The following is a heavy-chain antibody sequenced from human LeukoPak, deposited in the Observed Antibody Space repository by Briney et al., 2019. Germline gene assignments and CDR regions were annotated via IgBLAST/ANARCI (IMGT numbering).Heavy chain of an antibody. Sequence: SETLSLTCAVYGGSFSGYYWSWIRQPPGKGLEWIGEINHSGSTNYNPSLKSRVTISVDTSKNQFSLKLSSVTAADTAVYYCARTSGYFEGDYWGQGTLVTVSS. D-gene: IGHD2-15*01. CDR1: GGSFSGYY. V-gene: IGHV4-34*01. CDR2: INHSGST. J-gene: IGHJ4*02. CDR3: ARTSGYFEGDY.